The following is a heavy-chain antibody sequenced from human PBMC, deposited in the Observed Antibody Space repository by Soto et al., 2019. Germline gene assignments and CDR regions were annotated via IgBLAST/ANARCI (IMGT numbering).Heavy chain of an antibody. CDR2: ISGSGGST. CDR1: GFTFSSYA. V-gene: IGHV3-23*01. D-gene: IGHD3-16*02. CDR3: AKTYYDYIWGSYRYTGTDYYYYMDV. J-gene: IGHJ6*03. Sequence: GGSLRLSCAASGFTFSSYAMSWVRQAPGKGLEWVSAISGSGGSTYYADSVKGRFTISRDNSKNTLYLQMNSLRAEDTAVYYCAKTYYDYIWGSYRYTGTDYYYYMDVWGKGTTVTVSS.